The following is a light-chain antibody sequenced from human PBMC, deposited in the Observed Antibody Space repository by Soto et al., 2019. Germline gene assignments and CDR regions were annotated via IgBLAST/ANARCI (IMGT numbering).Light chain of an antibody. CDR1: QSISSW. V-gene: IGKV1-5*03. CDR3: QQYNSYST. J-gene: IGKJ1*01. Sequence: DIQMPQSPSTLSASVGARVPITCRASQSISSWLAWYQQKPGKAPKLLIYKASSLESGVPSRFSGSGSGTEFTLTISSLQPDDFATYYCQQYNSYSTFGQGTKVEIK. CDR2: KAS.